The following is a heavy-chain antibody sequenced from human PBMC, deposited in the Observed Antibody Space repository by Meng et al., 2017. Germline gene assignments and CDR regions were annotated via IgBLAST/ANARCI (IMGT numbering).Heavy chain of an antibody. CDR1: GGSISSSTYY. J-gene: IGHJ4*02. Sequence: QLQLQESGPGLVKPSETPSLTCIVSGGSISSSTYYWGWIRQPPGKGLEWIGSISDSGNTYYSPSLRSRVTISVDTSKNQFSLKLTSVAAADMAVYYCATSISGWYYFNFWGQGTLVTVSS. D-gene: IGHD6-19*01. CDR2: ISDSGNT. CDR3: ATSISGWYYFNF. V-gene: IGHV4-39*05.